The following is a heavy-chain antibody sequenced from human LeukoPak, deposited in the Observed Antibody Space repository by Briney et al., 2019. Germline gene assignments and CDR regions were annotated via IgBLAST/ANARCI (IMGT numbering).Heavy chain of an antibody. D-gene: IGHD5-24*01. J-gene: IGHJ2*01. CDR1: GGSFSDYY. Sequence: PSETLSLTCAVYGGSFSDYYWSWIRQPPGKGLEWIGEINHSGSTNYNPSLKSRVTISVDTSKNQFSPKLSSVTAADTAVYYCARDGYNFLLWVKTRGWYFDLWGRGTLVTVSS. CDR3: ARDGYNFLLWVKTRGWYFDL. CDR2: INHSGST. V-gene: IGHV4-34*01.